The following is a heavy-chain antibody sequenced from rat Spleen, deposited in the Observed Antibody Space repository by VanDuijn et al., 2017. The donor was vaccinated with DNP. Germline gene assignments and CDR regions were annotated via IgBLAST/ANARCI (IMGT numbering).Heavy chain of an antibody. CDR2: INSAGST. Sequence: EVQLQESGPGLVKPSQSLSLTCSVTGYSITNNYWGWVRKFPGNKLEWMGYINSAGSTNYNPSLKSRISITRDTSKNQFFLQVNSVTTEDTATYYCARWSGYYDDIYYYHYSMDAWGQGTSVTVSS. CDR3: ARWSGYYDDIYYYHYSMDA. J-gene: IGHJ4*01. V-gene: IGHV3-3*01. CDR1: GYSITNNY. D-gene: IGHD1-12*02.